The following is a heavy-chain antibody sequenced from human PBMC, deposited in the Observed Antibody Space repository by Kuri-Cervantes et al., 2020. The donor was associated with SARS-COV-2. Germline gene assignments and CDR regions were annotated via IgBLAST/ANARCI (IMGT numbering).Heavy chain of an antibody. D-gene: IGHD3-22*01. J-gene: IGHJ3*02. CDR3: ASQLMIVPTMGVPHAFDI. CDR1: GGSISSHY. V-gene: IGHV4-4*09. Sequence: SETLSLTCTVSGGSISSHYWSWIRQPPGKGLEWIGYVYTNGRTNYNPSLKSRVTISVDTSKNQFSLRLSSVTAADTAVYYCASQLMIVPTMGVPHAFDIWGQGTMVTVSS. CDR2: VYTNGRT.